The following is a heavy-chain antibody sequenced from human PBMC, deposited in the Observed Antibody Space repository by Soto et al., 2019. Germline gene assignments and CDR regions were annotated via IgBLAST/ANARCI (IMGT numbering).Heavy chain of an antibody. Sequence: QVQLQESGPGLVKPSQTLSLTCTVSGDSLTNGTYYWTWLRQHPGKGLEWIGYIYHSGRTNYNPSLSSRVSISVGTSENQFSLNLSSVTAADTAVYFCAREDRPVISLFDYCGQGILVTVSS. CDR3: AREDRPVISLFDY. J-gene: IGHJ4*02. D-gene: IGHD3-16*02. CDR2: IYHSGRT. CDR1: GDSLTNGTYY. V-gene: IGHV4-31*03.